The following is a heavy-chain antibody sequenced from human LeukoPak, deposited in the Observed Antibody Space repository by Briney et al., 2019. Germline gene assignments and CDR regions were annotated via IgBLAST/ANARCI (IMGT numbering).Heavy chain of an antibody. CDR2: INPTGGNT. CDR1: GYIFTSYY. Sequence: GASVKVSCKASGYIFTSYYIHWVRQAPGQGLEWMGLINPTGGNTNYAQRFQGRVTMTEDTSTGTAFLELSSLKSEDTAIYYCATERVGYCYGHSCYGLDVWGKGTTVTVSS. J-gene: IGHJ6*04. CDR3: ATERVGYCYGHSCYGLDV. V-gene: IGHV1-46*01. D-gene: IGHD5-18*01.